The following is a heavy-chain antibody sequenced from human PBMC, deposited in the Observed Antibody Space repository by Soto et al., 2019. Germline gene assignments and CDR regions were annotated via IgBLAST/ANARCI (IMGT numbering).Heavy chain of an antibody. CDR1: GGSIVSGVYF. V-gene: IGHV4-30-2*01. D-gene: IGHD3-3*01. CDR2: IYHSGIT. Sequence: PSETLSLTCAVSGGSIVSGVYFWSWIRHPPGKGLEWIGNIYHSGITYYNPSLKSRVTISVDRSKNQFSLRLSSVTAADTAVYYCASSPITIFGVVTRPSYYYYGMDVWGQGTTVTVSS. CDR3: ASSPITIFGVVTRPSYYYYGMDV. J-gene: IGHJ6*02.